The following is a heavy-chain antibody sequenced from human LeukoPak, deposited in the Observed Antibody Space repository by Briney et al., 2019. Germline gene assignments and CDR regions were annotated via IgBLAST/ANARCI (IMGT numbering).Heavy chain of an antibody. Sequence: GRSLRLSCAASGFTFDDYAMHWVRQAPGKGLEWVSGISWNSGSIGYADSVKGRFTISRDNAKNSLYLQMNSLRAEDMALYYCAKDIYGDYGRPGLDYWGQGTLVTVSS. CDR3: AKDIYGDYGRPGLDY. CDR1: GFTFDDYA. J-gene: IGHJ4*02. V-gene: IGHV3-9*03. D-gene: IGHD4-17*01. CDR2: ISWNSGSI.